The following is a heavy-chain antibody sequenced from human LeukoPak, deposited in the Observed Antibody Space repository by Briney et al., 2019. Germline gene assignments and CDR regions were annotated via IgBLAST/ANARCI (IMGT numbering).Heavy chain of an antibody. V-gene: IGHV4-34*01. CDR2: FHHSAGT. D-gene: IGHD1-26*01. J-gene: IGHJ4*02. CDR3: ARGSYSMDYDFDF. Sequence: SDPQSLSCAAEGGSISDYYWCWIHMPPGKLLEWMGIFHHSAGTSYNPSLKGRVTISADTSKIQVSLKLSSVTAADTAVYFCARGSYSMDYDFDFWGQGTLVTVSS. CDR1: GGSISDYY.